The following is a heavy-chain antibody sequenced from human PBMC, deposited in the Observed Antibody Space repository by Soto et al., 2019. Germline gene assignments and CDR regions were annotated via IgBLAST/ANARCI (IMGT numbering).Heavy chain of an antibody. D-gene: IGHD2-2*01. J-gene: IGHJ3*02. V-gene: IGHV3-21*01. Sequence: EVQLVESGGGLVKPGGSLRLSCAASGFTFSSYSMNWVRQAPGKGLEWVSSISSSSSYIYYADSVKGRFTISRDNAKNSLYLQMNSLRAEDTAVYYCASRLDDSSTSRLGAFDIWGQGTMVTVSS. CDR1: GFTFSSYS. CDR2: ISSSSSYI. CDR3: ASRLDDSSTSRLGAFDI.